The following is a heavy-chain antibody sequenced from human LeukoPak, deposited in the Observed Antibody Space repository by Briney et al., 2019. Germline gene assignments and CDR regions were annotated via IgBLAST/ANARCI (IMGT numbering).Heavy chain of an antibody. CDR3: ARVPGYSGYGRGGY. V-gene: IGHV4-39*07. D-gene: IGHD5-12*01. CDR2: IYYSGST. Sequence: PSETLSLTCTVSGGSISSSSYYWGWIRQPPGKGLEWIGSIYYSGSTYYNPSLKSRVTISVDTSKNQFSLKLSSVTAADTAVYYCARVPGYSGYGRGGYWGQGTLVTVSS. CDR1: GGSISSSSYY. J-gene: IGHJ4*02.